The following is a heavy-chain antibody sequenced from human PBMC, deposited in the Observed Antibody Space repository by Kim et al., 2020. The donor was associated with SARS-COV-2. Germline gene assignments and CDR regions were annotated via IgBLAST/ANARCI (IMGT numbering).Heavy chain of an antibody. CDR1: GFAVSNYA. D-gene: IGHD2-15*01. V-gene: IGHV3-23*01. CDR3: AKEGALSGGYNWFDS. J-gene: IGHJ5*01. Sequence: GGSLRLSCGASGFAVSNYAMAWVRQAPGTGLEWVAGFSNSDGRPYYADSVRGRFTISRDTSKNTAFLQMGSLRAEDTALYYCAKEGALSGGYNWFDSWG. CDR2: FSNSDGRP.